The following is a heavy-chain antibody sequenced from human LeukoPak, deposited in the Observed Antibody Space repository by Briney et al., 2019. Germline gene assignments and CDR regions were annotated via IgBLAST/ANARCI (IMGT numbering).Heavy chain of an antibody. CDR2: IYYSGST. V-gene: IGHV4-59*08. CDR1: GGSFNTYY. CDR3: ARQTGSGLFILP. D-gene: IGHD3/OR15-3a*01. J-gene: IGHJ4*02. Sequence: PSETLSLTCTVSGGSFNTYYWSWIRQPPGKGLEWLGYIYYSGSTNYNASLKSQVSISIGTSKNQFSLRLTSVTAADTAVYYCARQTGSGLFILPGGQGTLVTVSS.